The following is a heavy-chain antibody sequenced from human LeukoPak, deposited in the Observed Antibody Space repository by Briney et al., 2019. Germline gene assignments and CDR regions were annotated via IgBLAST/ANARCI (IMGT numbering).Heavy chain of an antibody. Sequence: ETLSLTCTVSGGSISSNSYYWGWIRQPPGKGLEWVSAISGSGGSTYYADSVKGRFTISRDNSKNTLYLQMNSLRAEDTAVYYCAKPPGYCSGGSCYPFYYYYMDVWGKGTTVTVSS. J-gene: IGHJ6*03. CDR1: GGSISSNSY. CDR2: ISGSGGST. D-gene: IGHD2-15*01. V-gene: IGHV3-23*01. CDR3: AKPPGYCSGGSCYPFYYYYMDV.